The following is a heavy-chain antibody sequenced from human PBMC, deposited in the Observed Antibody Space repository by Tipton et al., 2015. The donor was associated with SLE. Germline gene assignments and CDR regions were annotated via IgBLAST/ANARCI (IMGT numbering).Heavy chain of an antibody. Sequence: AGLVKPSETLPLTCAVYGGSFSGYYWSWIRQPPGKGLEWIGEINHSGSTNYNPSLKSRVTISVDTSKNQFSLKLSSVTAADTAVYYCAGLYSSSWLPFGYYYYGMYVWGQGTTVTVSS. CDR3: AGLYSSSWLPFGYYYYGMYV. J-gene: IGHJ6*02. CDR2: INHSGST. D-gene: IGHD6-13*01. V-gene: IGHV4-34*01. CDR1: GGSFSGYY.